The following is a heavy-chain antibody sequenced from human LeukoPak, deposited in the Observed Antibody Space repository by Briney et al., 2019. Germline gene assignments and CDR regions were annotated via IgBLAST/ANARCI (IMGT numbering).Heavy chain of an antibody. Sequence: GGSLRLSCAASGFLFSTYSMNWVRQAPGKGLEWVSYISSDTSTIFYADSVRGRFTISRDNAKNSLYLQMNSLRAEDTAVYYCARESNSGSWGQGTLVTVSS. V-gene: IGHV3-48*01. D-gene: IGHD1-26*01. CDR3: ARESNSGS. J-gene: IGHJ5*02. CDR1: GFLFSTYS. CDR2: ISSDTSTI.